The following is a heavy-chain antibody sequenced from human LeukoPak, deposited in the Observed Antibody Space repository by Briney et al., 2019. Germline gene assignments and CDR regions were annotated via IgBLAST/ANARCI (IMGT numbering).Heavy chain of an antibody. V-gene: IGHV1-8*01. J-gene: IGHJ4*02. CDR3: ASFQRAHPWFDY. Sequence: ASVKVSCKASGYTFTSYDINWVRQATGQGLEWMGWTNPNSGNTGYAQKFQGRVTMTRNTSISTAYMELSSLRSEDTAVYYCASFQRAHPWFDYWGQGTLVTVSS. CDR1: GYTFTSYD. CDR2: TNPNSGNT.